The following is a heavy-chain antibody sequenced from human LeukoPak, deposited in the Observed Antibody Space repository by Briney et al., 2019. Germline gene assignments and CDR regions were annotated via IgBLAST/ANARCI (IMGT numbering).Heavy chain of an antibody. D-gene: IGHD6-19*01. CDR2: IWYDGSNT. V-gene: IGHV3-33*06. Sequence: GGSLTLTCAAPGFTFSSYSMHWVRQAPGKGQEWEAVIWYDGSNTYYADSVKGRFTISRDNSKNTLYLQMNSLRAEDTAVYYCAKEDWSGSGWYLFDYWGQGTLVTVSS. CDR3: AKEDWSGSGWYLFDY. J-gene: IGHJ4*02. CDR1: GFTFSSYS.